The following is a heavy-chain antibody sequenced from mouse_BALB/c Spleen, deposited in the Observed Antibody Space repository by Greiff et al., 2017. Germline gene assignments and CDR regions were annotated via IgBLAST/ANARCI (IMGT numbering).Heavy chain of an antibody. CDR3: TRDDYDWAY. D-gene: IGHD2-4*01. J-gene: IGHJ3*01. V-gene: IGHV5-6-4*01. Sequence: EVMLVESGGGLVKPGGSLKLSCAASGFTFSSYTMSWVRQTPEKRLEWVATISSGGSYTYYPDSVKGRFTISRDNAKNTLYLQMSSLKSEHTAMYYCTRDDYDWAYWGQGTLVTVSA. CDR2: ISSGGSYT. CDR1: GFTFSSYT.